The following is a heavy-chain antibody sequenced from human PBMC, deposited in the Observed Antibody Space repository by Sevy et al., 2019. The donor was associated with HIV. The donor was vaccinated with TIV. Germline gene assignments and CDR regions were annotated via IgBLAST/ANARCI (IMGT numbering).Heavy chain of an antibody. CDR3: ARPSPEYYCGMDV. Sequence: SETLSLTCSVSGDSISTQYWSWIRQPPGKGLEWIGYIYYSGRTNYNPSLKSRVNILVDRTKNQFSLKLSSVTAADTAVYYCARPSPEYYCGMDVWGQGTTVTVSS. CDR2: IYYSGRT. V-gene: IGHV4-59*11. CDR1: GDSISTQY. J-gene: IGHJ6*02.